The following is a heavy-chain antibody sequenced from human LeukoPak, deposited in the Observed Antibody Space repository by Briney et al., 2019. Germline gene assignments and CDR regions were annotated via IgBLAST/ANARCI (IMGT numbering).Heavy chain of an antibody. CDR2: IYYSGST. CDR3: ARTSTTVTTITYWYFDL. J-gene: IGHJ2*01. D-gene: IGHD4-17*01. Sequence: SETLSLTCTVSGGSISSSSYYWGWIRQPPGKGLEWIGSIYYSGSTYYNPSLKSRVTISVDTSKNQFSLKLSSVTAADTAVCYCARTSTTVTTITYWYFDLWGRGTLVTVSS. CDR1: GGSISSSSYY. V-gene: IGHV4-39*01.